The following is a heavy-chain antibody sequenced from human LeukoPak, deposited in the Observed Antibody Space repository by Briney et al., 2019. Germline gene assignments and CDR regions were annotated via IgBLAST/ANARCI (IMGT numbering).Heavy chain of an antibody. Sequence: SETLSLTCTVSGGSISSYYWSWIRQPAGKGLEWIGRIYTSGSTNYNPSLKSRVTMSVDTSKNQFSLKLSSVTAADTAVYYCAGEIVVAPAAIVGFDPWGQGTLVTVSS. D-gene: IGHD2-2*02. CDR1: GGSISSYY. CDR2: IYTSGST. CDR3: AGEIVVAPAAIVGFDP. V-gene: IGHV4-4*07. J-gene: IGHJ5*02.